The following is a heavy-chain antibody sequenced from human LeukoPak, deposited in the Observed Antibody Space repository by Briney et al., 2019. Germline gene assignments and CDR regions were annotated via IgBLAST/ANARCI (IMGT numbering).Heavy chain of an antibody. CDR1: GFTFSSYG. CDR3: AKERDTAMVTIDY. J-gene: IGHJ4*02. D-gene: IGHD5-18*01. Sequence: PGGSLRLSCAASGFTFSSYGMHWVRQAPGKGLEWVAFIRHDGSNKYYADSVKGRFTISRDNSKNTLYLRMNSLRAEDTAVYYCAKERDTAMVTIDYWGQGTLVTVSS. V-gene: IGHV3-30*02. CDR2: IRHDGSNK.